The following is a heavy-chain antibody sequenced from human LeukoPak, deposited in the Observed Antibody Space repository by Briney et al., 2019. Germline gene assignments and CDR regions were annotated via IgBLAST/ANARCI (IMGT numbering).Heavy chain of an antibody. V-gene: IGHV3-30*04. J-gene: IGHJ4*02. CDR3: ARDRLHSSLDC. Sequence: GRSLRLSCAASGFTFSSYAMHWVRQAPGKGLEWVAVISYDGSNKYYADSVKGRFTISRDNSKNTLYLQMNSLRAEDTAVYYCARDRLHSSLDCWGQGTLVTVSS. CDR2: ISYDGSNK. D-gene: IGHD6-19*01. CDR1: GFTFSSYA.